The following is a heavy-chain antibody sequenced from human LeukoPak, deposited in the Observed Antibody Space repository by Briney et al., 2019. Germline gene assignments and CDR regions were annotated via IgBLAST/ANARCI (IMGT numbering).Heavy chain of an antibody. J-gene: IGHJ4*02. CDR2: IYPGDSDT. Sequence: GESLKISFKGSGYSFTTYWIAWVRQMPGKGLEWMGIIYPGDSDTRYSPSFQGQVTISADKSISTAYLQWSSLKASDTAMYYCARHRISGSSGYYPGDYWGQGTLVTVSS. V-gene: IGHV5-51*01. CDR1: GYSFTTYW. D-gene: IGHD3-22*01. CDR3: ARHRISGSSGYYPGDY.